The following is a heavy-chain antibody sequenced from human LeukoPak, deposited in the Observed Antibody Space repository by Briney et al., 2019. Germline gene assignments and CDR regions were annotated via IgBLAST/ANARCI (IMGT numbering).Heavy chain of an antibody. J-gene: IGHJ4*02. V-gene: IGHV4-34*01. CDR2: INHSGST. CDR1: GGTFSGYY. Sequence: SETLSLTCAVYGGTFSGYYWSWIRQPPGKGLEWIGEINHSGSTNYKPSLKSRVTISVDTSKNQFSLKLSSVTAADTAVYYCARTSWGIDYWGQGTLVTVPS. D-gene: IGHD7-27*01. CDR3: ARTSWGIDY.